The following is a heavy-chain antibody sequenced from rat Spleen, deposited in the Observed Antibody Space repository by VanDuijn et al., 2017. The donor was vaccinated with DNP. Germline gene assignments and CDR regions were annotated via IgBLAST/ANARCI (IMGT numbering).Heavy chain of an antibody. CDR1: GLTFSDYG. Sequence: EVQLVESGGGLVQPGRSLKLSCAASGLTFSDYGMAWVRQAPKKGLEWVATISYDGGSTFYRDSVRGRFTISRDNAKSTLYLQMNSLRSEDMATYYCIRWNSGHFDYWGQGVMVTVSS. J-gene: IGHJ2*01. V-gene: IGHV5-7*01. CDR3: IRWNSGHFDY. D-gene: IGHD4-3*01. CDR2: ISYDGGST.